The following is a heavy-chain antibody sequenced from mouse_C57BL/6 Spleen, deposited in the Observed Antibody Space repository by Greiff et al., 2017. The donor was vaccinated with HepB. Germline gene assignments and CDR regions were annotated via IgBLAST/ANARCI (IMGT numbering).Heavy chain of an antibody. CDR3: ARHDWFDY. D-gene: IGHD2-13*01. CDR2: INPNNGGT. V-gene: IGHV1-26*01. J-gene: IGHJ2*01. Sequence: VQLQQSGPELVKPGASVKISCKASGYTFTDYYMNWVKQSHGKSLEWIGDINPNNGGTSYKQKFKGKATLTVDKSSSIAYMELRSLTSEDSAVYCCARHDWFDYWGQGTTLTVSS. CDR1: GYTFTDYY.